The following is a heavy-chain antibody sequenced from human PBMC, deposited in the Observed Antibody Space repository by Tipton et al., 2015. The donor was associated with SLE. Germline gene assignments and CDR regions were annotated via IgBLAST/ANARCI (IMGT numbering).Heavy chain of an antibody. V-gene: IGHV3-23*01. CDR3: SREESYWYFDL. CDR2: IRGSGDTT. CDR1: GFTFSIYA. Sequence: SLRLSCAASGFTFSIYAMTWVRQASGKGLEWVATIRGSGDTTHYADSVKGRFTIHRDNSENTLYLQMNSLRAEDTAIYYCSREESYWYFDLWGRGTLVTVSS. J-gene: IGHJ2*01. D-gene: IGHD5-24*01.